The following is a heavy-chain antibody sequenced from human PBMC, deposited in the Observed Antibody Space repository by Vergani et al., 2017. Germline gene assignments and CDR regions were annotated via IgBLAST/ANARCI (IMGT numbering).Heavy chain of an antibody. CDR3: ARDLLPNYDFWSGYSHAYYYYYGMDV. CDR2: LTGGGGST. CDR1: GFTFSTYA. Sequence: EVQLLESGGSLKQPGGSVRLSCAASGFTFSTYAMHWVRQAPGKGLEWVSALTGGGGSTYYADSFKGRFIISRDNSRDTLYLQMNSLRAEDTAVYYCARDLLPNYDFWSGYSHAYYYYYGMDVWGQGTTVTVSS. V-gene: IGHV3-23*01. J-gene: IGHJ6*02. D-gene: IGHD3-3*01.